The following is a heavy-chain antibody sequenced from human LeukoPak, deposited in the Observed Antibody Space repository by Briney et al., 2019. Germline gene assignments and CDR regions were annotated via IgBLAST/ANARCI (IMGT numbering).Heavy chain of an antibody. V-gene: IGHV4-61*10. CDR1: GGSISSGSYY. CDR2: IYSSGST. J-gene: IGHJ4*02. Sequence: PSETLSLTCTVSGGSISSGSYYWSWIRQPAGKGLEWIRRIYSSGSTNYNPSLKSRVTMSVDTSKNQFSLKLSSVTAADTAVYYCASGWSGPWYFDYWGQGTLVTVSS. D-gene: IGHD3-3*01. CDR3: ASGWSGPWYFDY.